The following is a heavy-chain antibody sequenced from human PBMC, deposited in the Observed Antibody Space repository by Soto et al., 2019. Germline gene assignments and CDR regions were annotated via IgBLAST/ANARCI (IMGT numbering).Heavy chain of an antibody. J-gene: IGHJ4*02. CDR2: INHSGST. D-gene: IGHD5-18*01. CDR3: ARSHSYGYPPGDY. V-gene: IGHV4-34*01. CDR1: GGSFSGYY. Sequence: QVQLQQWGAGLLKPSETLSLTCAVYGGSFSGYYWSWIRQPPGKGLEWIGEINHSGSTNYNPSLKSRVTISVDTSKNQFSLKLSSVTAADTAEDYCARSHSYGYPPGDYWVQGTLVTVSS.